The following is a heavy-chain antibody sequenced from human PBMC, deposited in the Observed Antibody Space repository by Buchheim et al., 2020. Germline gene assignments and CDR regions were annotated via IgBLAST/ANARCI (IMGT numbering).Heavy chain of an antibody. D-gene: IGHD2-2*02. CDR3: ARDCSSTSCYRDYYYYYGMDV. CDR2: IYYSGST. Sequence: QLQLQESGPGLVKPSETLSLTCTVSGGSISSSSYYWGWIRQPPGKGLEWIGSIYYSGSTYYNPSLKSRVTISVDTSKNQFSLKLSSVTAADTAVYYCARDCSSTSCYRDYYYYYGMDVWGQGTT. J-gene: IGHJ6*02. CDR1: GGSISSSSYY. V-gene: IGHV4-39*07.